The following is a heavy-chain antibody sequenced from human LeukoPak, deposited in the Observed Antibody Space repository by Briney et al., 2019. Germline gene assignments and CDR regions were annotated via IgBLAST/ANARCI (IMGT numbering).Heavy chain of an antibody. V-gene: IGHV3-11*01. D-gene: IGHD3-22*01. CDR1: GFTFSDYY. Sequence: GGSLRLSCAASGFTFSDYYMSWIRQAPGKGLEWVSYISSSGSTIYYADSVKGRFTISRDNAKNSLYLQMNSLRAEDTAVYYCAKGGGGGRYDSSGYYYPDAFDIWGQGTMVTVSS. J-gene: IGHJ3*02. CDR3: AKGGGGGRYDSSGYYYPDAFDI. CDR2: ISSSGSTI.